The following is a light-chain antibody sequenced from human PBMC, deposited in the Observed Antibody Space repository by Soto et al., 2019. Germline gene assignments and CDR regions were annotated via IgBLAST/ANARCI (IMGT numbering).Light chain of an antibody. V-gene: IGKV3-20*01. J-gene: IGKJ1*01. CDR3: QQYGST. CDR2: GAS. CDR1: QSVSSSY. Sequence: EIVLTQSPGTLSLSPGERATLSCRASQSVSSSYLAWYQQKPGQAPRLLIYGASSRATGIPDRFSGSGSVTDFTLTISRLEPEDFVVYYCQQYGSTFGQGTKVDIK.